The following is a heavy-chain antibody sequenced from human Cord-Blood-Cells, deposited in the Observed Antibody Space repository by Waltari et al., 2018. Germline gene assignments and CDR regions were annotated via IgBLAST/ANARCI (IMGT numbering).Heavy chain of an antibody. V-gene: IGHV3-33*01. J-gene: IGHJ4*02. CDR2: IWYDGMNK. Sequence: QVQLVESGGGVVQPGRSLRLSCAASGFTFSSYGMHWVRQAPGKGLGWVEVIWYDGMNKYYADAVKGRFTISRDNSKNTLYLQMNSRRAEDTAVYYCARDLGTPFDYWGQGTLVTVSS. D-gene: IGHD3-16*01. CDR3: ARDLGTPFDY. CDR1: GFTFSSYG.